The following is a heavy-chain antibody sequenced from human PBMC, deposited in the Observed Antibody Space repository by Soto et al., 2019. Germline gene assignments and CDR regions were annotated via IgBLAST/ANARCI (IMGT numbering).Heavy chain of an antibody. CDR2: MNPNSGNT. D-gene: IGHD2-8*01. CDR1: GYTFTSYD. Sequence: ASVKVSCKASGYTFTSYDINWVRQATGQGLEWMGWMNPNSGNTGYAQKFQGRVTMTRNTSISTAYMELSSLRSEDTAVYYCARSRRLTYYYYSYMDVWGKGTTVTVSS. CDR3: ARSRRLTYYYYSYMDV. J-gene: IGHJ6*03. V-gene: IGHV1-8*01.